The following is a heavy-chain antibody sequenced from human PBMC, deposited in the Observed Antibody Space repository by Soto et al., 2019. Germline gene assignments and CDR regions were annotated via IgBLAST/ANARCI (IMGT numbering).Heavy chain of an antibody. J-gene: IGHJ1*01. CDR3: AREAPRSGWYD. CDR1: GVTFSSYS. CDR2: ISSSSSYI. V-gene: IGHV3-21*01. Sequence: PXGSLRLSCAAAGVTFSSYSMNWVRQAPGKGLEWVSSISSSSSYIYYADSVKGRFTISRDNAKNSLYLQMNSLRAEDTAVYYCAREAPRSGWYDWGQGTLVTVSS. D-gene: IGHD6-19*01.